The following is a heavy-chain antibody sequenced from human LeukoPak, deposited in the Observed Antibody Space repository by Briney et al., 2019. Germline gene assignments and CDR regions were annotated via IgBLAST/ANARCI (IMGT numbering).Heavy chain of an antibody. J-gene: IGHJ4*02. V-gene: IGHV3-30-3*01. D-gene: IGHD4-11*01. Sequence: GRSLKLSCAASGFTFSSYAMHWVRQAPGKGLEWVAVISYDGSNKYYADSVKGRFTISRDDSRNTLYLQMNSLRPEDTAVYYCARPRVRMGLQLPLDSWGQGTLVTVSS. CDR2: ISYDGSNK. CDR1: GFTFSSYA. CDR3: ARPRVRMGLQLPLDS.